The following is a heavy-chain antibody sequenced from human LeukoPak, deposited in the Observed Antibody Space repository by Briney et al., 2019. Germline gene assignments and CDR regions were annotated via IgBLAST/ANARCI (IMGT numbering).Heavy chain of an antibody. CDR3: ARDPDSTGWFGFDY. V-gene: IGHV6-1*01. Sequence: SQTLSLTCAISGDSVSTSSGAWNWIRQSPSRGLEWLGRTYYRSKWYNDYAVSVKSRVRINPDTSKNQFSLQLNSVTPEDTAVYYCARDPDSTGWFGFDYWGQGTLVTVSS. CDR2: TYYRSKWYN. CDR1: GDSVSTSSGA. D-gene: IGHD6-19*01. J-gene: IGHJ4*02.